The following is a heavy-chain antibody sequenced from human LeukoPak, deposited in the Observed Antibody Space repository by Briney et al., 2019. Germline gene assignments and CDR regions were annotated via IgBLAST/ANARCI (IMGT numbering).Heavy chain of an antibody. D-gene: IGHD6-13*01. V-gene: IGHV3-74*01. CDR1: GFTFSSYW. J-gene: IGHJ4*02. CDR2: INSDGSST. Sequence: GGSLRLSCAASGFTFSSYWMHWVRQAPGKGLVWVSRINSDGSSTSYADSVKGRFTISRDNAKNTLYLQMNSLRAEDTAVYYCAKSIAAAGRHYWGQGTLVTVSS. CDR3: AKSIAAAGRHY.